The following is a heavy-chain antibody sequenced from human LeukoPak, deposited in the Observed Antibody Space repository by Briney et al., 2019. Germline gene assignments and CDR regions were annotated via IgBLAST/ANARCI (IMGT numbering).Heavy chain of an antibody. D-gene: IGHD2-8*01. CDR3: AREDCTIGAVCSSLLDH. J-gene: IGHJ4*02. V-gene: IGHV3-74*01. CDR1: GLTFSSDW. CDR2: INSDASTI. Sequence: GSLRLSCAASGLTFSSDWMHWIRQVPGKGLVWVSRINSDASTINYADSVKGRFTISRDNAKNTLYLQMNNLRAEDTAVYYCAREDCTIGAVCSSLLDHWGRGTLVTVSS.